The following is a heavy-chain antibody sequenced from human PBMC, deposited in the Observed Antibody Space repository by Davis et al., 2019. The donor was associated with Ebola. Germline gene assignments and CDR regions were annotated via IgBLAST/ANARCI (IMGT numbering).Heavy chain of an antibody. J-gene: IGHJ4*02. CDR1: GFTSSSYW. CDR2: INSDGSST. Sequence: GESLKISCVASGFTSSSYWMHWVRQAPGKGLVWVSRINSDGSSTSYADSVKGRFTISRDNAKNTLYLQMNSLRAEDTAVYYCAREGGCSGGSCYYFDYWGQGTLVTVSS. CDR3: AREGGCSGGSCYYFDY. V-gene: IGHV3-74*01. D-gene: IGHD2-15*01.